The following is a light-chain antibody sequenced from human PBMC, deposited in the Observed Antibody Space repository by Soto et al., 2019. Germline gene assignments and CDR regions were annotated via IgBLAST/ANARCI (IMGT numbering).Light chain of an antibody. CDR2: DAS. J-gene: IGKJ3*01. CDR3: QQRSNWPPGVT. V-gene: IGKV3-11*01. CDR1: QSVTTY. Sequence: PGERATLSCTASQSVTTYLAWYQQKPGQAPRLLIYDASTRATGIPARFSGSGSGTDFTLTISSLEPEDFAVYYCQQRSNWPPGVTFGPGTKVDI.